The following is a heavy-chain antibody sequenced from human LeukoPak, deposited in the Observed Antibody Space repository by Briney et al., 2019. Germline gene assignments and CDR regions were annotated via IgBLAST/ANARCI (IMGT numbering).Heavy chain of an antibody. CDR3: VRTDYGGTLDR. D-gene: IGHD4-23*01. CDR1: PDSISSNHYY. V-gene: IGHV4-39*01. Sequence: SETLSLTCTVSPDSISSNHYYCGCVRQPPGKGLKWIGSISYGGSTYYNPSLGNRVTMSVDTSKTQFSLELISVTAADTAVYFCVRTDYGGTLDRWGQGTLVTVSS. CDR2: ISYGGST. J-gene: IGHJ5*02.